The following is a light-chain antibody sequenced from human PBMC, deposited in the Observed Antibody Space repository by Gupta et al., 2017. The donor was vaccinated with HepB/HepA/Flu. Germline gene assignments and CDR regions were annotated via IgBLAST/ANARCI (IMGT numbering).Light chain of an antibody. CDR3: QSADSSGTYPV. J-gene: IGLJ2*01. CDR1: ALPKQY. V-gene: IGLV3-25*03. Sequence: SYELTQPPSVSVSPGQTARITCSGDALPKQYAYWYQQKPGQAPALVIYKDSERPSGIPERFSGSSSGTTVTLTISGVQAEDEADYYGQSADSSGTYPVFGGGTKLTVL. CDR2: KDS.